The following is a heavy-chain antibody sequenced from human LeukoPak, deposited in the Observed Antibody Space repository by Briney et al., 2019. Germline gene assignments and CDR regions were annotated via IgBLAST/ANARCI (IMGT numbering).Heavy chain of an antibody. CDR2: INHSGST. J-gene: IGHJ4*02. CDR1: GGSFSGYY. D-gene: IGHD6-19*01. Sequence: SETLSLTCAVYGGSFSGYYWSWIRQPPGKGLEWIGEINHSGSTNYNPSLKSRVTISVDTSKNQFSLKLSSVTAADTAVYYCARGSSGWYTIRYYFDYWGQGTLVTVSS. V-gene: IGHV4-34*01. CDR3: ARGSSGWYTIRYYFDY.